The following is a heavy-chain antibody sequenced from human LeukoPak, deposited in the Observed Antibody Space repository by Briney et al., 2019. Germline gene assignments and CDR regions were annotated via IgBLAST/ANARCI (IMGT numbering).Heavy chain of an antibody. V-gene: IGHV1-69*13. CDR3: ARGSTSDWPLDY. D-gene: IGHD6-19*01. Sequence: SVKVSCKASGGTFSSYAISWVRPAPGQGLEWMGGIIPIFGTANYAQKFQGRVTITADESTSTAYMELSSLRSEDTAVYYCARGSTSDWPLDYWGQETLVTISS. CDR2: IIPIFGTA. CDR1: GGTFSSYA. J-gene: IGHJ4*02.